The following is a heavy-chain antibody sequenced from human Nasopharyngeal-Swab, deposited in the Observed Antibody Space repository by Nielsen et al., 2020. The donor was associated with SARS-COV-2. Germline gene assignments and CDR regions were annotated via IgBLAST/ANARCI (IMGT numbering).Heavy chain of an antibody. CDR1: GFTFSMYA. CDR2: ISGSGLST. D-gene: IGHD3-10*01. Sequence: GESLKISCAASGFTFSMYAMTWVRQAPGKGPEWVAAISGSGLSTYYRDSVKGRFTISRDNSRNTLYLQMNSLGAGDTALYYCAKEQGYRGHDWLGDNYYMDVWGKGTTVTVSS. V-gene: IGHV3-23*01. CDR3: AKEQGYRGHDWLGDNYYMDV. J-gene: IGHJ6*03.